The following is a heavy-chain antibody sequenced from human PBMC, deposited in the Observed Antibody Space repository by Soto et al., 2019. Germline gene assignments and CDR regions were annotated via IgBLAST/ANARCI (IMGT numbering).Heavy chain of an antibody. V-gene: IGHV3-30-3*01. Sequence: QVQLVESGGGVVQPGRSLRLSCAASGFTFSSCSLHWVRQAPGKGLEWVALISNDDSNKFYADSVKGRFTISRDNSKNTLYLQMISLRAEDTAVYYCAGGSPWEQQLQGRFDYWGQGTLVTVSS. CDR1: GFTFSSCS. D-gene: IGHD6-13*01. CDR3: AGGSPWEQQLQGRFDY. J-gene: IGHJ4*02. CDR2: ISNDDSNK.